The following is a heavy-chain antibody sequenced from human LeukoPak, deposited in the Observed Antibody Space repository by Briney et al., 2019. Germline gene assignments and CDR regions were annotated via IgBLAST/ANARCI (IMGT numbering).Heavy chain of an antibody. J-gene: IGHJ4*02. CDR1: GYTFTSYD. CDR2: MNPNSGNT. CDR3: AGSESSYTPQNY. Sequence: ASVKVSCKASGYTFTSYDINWVRQATGQGLEWMGWMNPNSGNTGYAQKFQGRVTITADESTSTAYMELSSLRSEDTAVYYCAGSESSYTPQNYWGQGTLVTVSS. V-gene: IGHV1-8*01. D-gene: IGHD1-26*01.